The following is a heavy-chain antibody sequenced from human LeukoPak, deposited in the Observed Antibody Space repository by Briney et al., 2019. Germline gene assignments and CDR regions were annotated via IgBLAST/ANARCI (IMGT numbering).Heavy chain of an antibody. J-gene: IGHJ4*02. Sequence: SETLSLTCTVSGYSISSGYYWGWIRQPPGKGLEWIGSIYHSGRTFYNPSLKSRVTISVDTSKKQFSLKVSSVTAADTAVYYCTRELSGSQDYWGQGTLVTVSS. V-gene: IGHV4-38-2*02. D-gene: IGHD3-22*01. CDR2: IYHSGRT. CDR1: GYSISSGYY. CDR3: TRELSGSQDY.